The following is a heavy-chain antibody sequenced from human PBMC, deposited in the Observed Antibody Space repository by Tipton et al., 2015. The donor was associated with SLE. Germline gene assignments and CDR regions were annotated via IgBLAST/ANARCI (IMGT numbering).Heavy chain of an antibody. Sequence: LRLSCTVSGGSISSSTYYWGWIRQPPGKGLEWIGSIYYTGSTNYNPSLKSRVTISVDTSKNQFSLKLSSVTAADTAVYYCARRSSSGNYWGQGTLVTVFS. J-gene: IGHJ4*02. CDR2: IYYTGST. V-gene: IGHV4-39*01. CDR1: GGSISSSTYY. CDR3: ARRSSSGNY. D-gene: IGHD3-22*01.